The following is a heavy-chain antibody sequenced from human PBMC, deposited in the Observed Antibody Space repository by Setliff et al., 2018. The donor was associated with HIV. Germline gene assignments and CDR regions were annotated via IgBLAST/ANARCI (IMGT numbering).Heavy chain of an antibody. CDR1: GASVSSGGYY. J-gene: IGHJ4*02. D-gene: IGHD2-2*02. CDR2: IYHNGNT. Sequence: SETLSLTCTVSGASVSSGGYYWSWVRQHPGKGPEWIAHIYHNGNTYYNPSLKSRLTMSIDTSKNQFSLGLSSVTAADTAVYYCARQERYCTSADCYRYFNYWGQGTLVTVSS. CDR3: ARQERYCTSADCYRYFNY. V-gene: IGHV4-31*03.